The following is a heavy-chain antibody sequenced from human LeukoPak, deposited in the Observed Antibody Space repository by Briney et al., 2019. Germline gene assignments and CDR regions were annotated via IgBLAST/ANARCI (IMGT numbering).Heavy chain of an antibody. CDR2: INPNSGGT. Sequence: ASVKVSCKASGYTFTDYYLHWVRQAPGQGLEWMGRINPNSGGTNYAQKFQGRVTMTRDTSISTAYMELSRLRSDDTAVYYCARDRNSSGYYAVFGYWGQGTLITVSS. V-gene: IGHV1-2*06. J-gene: IGHJ4*02. D-gene: IGHD3-22*01. CDR3: ARDRNSSGYYAVFGY. CDR1: GYTFTDYY.